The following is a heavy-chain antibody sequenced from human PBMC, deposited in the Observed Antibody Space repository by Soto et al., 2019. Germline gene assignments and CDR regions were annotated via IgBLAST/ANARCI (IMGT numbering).Heavy chain of an antibody. Sequence: GASVKVSCKASGYTFTSYGISWVRQAPGQGLEWMGWISAYNGNTNYAQKLQGRVTMTTDTSTSTAYMELRSLRSDDTAVYYCARDLETYYDFWSGYPRAVLDVWGQGTTVTVSS. CDR3: ARDLETYYDFWSGYPRAVLDV. V-gene: IGHV1-18*01. J-gene: IGHJ6*02. CDR1: GYTFTSYG. D-gene: IGHD3-3*01. CDR2: ISAYNGNT.